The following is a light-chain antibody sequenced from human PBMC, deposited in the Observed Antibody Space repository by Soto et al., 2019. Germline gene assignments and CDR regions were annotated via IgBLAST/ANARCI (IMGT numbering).Light chain of an antibody. CDR1: QSIGSY. CDR3: QQRNFWPLT. V-gene: IGKV3-11*01. CDR2: DAS. Sequence: ENVLTQSPATLSLSPGERATLSCRASQSIGSYLAWYQQKPGQAPRLLIYDASNRAPGIPARFSGSGSETDFTLTIDSLEPEDFAVYYCQQRNFWPLTFXPGTKVDIK. J-gene: IGKJ3*01.